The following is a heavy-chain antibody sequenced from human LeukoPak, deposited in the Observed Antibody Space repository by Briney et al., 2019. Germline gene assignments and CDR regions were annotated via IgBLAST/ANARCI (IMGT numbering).Heavy chain of an antibody. Sequence: ASVKVSCKASGYTFTGYYMHWVRQAPGLGLEWMGWINPNSGGTNYAQKFQGRVTMTRDTSISTAYMELSRLRSDDTAVYYCARLPDCGGDCYFFDYWGQGTLVTVSS. CDR3: ARLPDCGGDCYFFDY. J-gene: IGHJ4*02. D-gene: IGHD2-21*01. CDR2: INPNSGGT. CDR1: GYTFTGYY. V-gene: IGHV1-2*02.